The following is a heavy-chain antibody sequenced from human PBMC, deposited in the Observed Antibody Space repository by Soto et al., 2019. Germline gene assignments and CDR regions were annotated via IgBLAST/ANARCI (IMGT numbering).Heavy chain of an antibody. V-gene: IGHV1-18*01. Sequence: QVHLVQSGAEVKKPGASVKVSCKGSGYAFTTYGITWVRQAPGQGLEWMGWISAHNVSTNYAQKLQGRVTGSRDTSTSTAYMERRSLRSDDTAVYYCARGRHGDYWGQGALVTVSS. CDR3: ARGRHGDY. J-gene: IGHJ4*02. CDR2: ISAHNVST. CDR1: GYAFTTYG.